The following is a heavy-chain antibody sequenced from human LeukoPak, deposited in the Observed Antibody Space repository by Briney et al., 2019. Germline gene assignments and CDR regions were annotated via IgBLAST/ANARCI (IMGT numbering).Heavy chain of an antibody. CDR1: GGSISSGGYY. Sequence: PSETLSLTCTVSGGSISSGGYYWSWIRQHPGKGLEWIGYIYYSGSTYYNPSLKSRVTISVDTSKNQFSLKLSSATAADTAVYYCARESRSSWYAHFDYWGQGTLVTVSS. D-gene: IGHD6-13*01. V-gene: IGHV4-31*03. J-gene: IGHJ4*02. CDR2: IYYSGST. CDR3: ARESRSSWYAHFDY.